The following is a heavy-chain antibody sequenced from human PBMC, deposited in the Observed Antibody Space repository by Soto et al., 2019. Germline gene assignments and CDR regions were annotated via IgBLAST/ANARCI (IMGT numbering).Heavy chain of an antibody. D-gene: IGHD2-15*01. CDR1: GFTFDDYA. CDR3: AKDTGGGDYYYYYMDV. Sequence: EVQLVESGGGLVQPGGSLRLSCAASGFTFDDYAMHWVRQAPGKGLEWVSGISWDSGSIGYADSVKGRFTISRDNAKNSLYLQINSLRAEHTALYYCAKDTGGGDYYYYYMDVWGKGTTVTVCS. V-gene: IGHV3-9*01. J-gene: IGHJ6*03. CDR2: ISWDSGSI.